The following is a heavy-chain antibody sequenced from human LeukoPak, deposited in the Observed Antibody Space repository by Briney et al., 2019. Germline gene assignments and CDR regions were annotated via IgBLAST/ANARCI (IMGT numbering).Heavy chain of an antibody. Sequence: GGSLRLPCAASGFTFSDFWMHWVRQAPEKGLVWVSRISPDGRKTDYADSVKGRFIISRENAESTLYLQMNILRPEDTAGYYCIRAPRWEGGNNWFDPWGQGTLVTVSS. CDR3: IRAPRWEGGNNWFDP. V-gene: IGHV3-74*01. CDR2: ISPDGRKT. CDR1: GFTFSDFW. D-gene: IGHD1-26*01. J-gene: IGHJ5*02.